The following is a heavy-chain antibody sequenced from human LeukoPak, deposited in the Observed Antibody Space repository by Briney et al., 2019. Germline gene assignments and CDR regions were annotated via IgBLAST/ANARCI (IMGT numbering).Heavy chain of an antibody. CDR3: ATTPFGDWLFHIPIP. J-gene: IGHJ5*02. V-gene: IGHV1-2*02. Sequence: ASVKVSCKASGYTFTGYYMHWVRQAPGQGLEWMGWINPNSGGTNYAQKFQGRVTMTEDTSIDTAYMELSSLRSEDTAVYYCATTPFGDWLFHIPIPWGQGTLVTVSS. D-gene: IGHD3/OR15-3a*01. CDR2: INPNSGGT. CDR1: GYTFTGYY.